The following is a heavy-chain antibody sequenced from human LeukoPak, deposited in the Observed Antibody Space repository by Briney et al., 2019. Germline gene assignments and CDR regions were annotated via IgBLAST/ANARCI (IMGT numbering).Heavy chain of an antibody. CDR3: AKDLLLRQFVLDF. Sequence: GGSLRLSCAVSGFTSTGYGMHWVRQAPGRGLEWVAFTLYDGSSQYYPDSLRGRFTISRDNSKNTLFLQMNNLTHDDTAVYYCAKDLLLRQFVLDFWGQGTPVTVSS. V-gene: IGHV3-30*02. CDR2: TLYDGSSQ. CDR1: GFTSTGYG. J-gene: IGHJ4*02. D-gene: IGHD5-24*01.